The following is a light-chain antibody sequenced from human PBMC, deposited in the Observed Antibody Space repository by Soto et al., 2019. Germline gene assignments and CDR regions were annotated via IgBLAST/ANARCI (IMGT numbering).Light chain of an antibody. V-gene: IGKV1-39*01. CDR3: QQSFITPPLT. CDR2: GAS. CDR1: QSISTY. J-gene: IGKJ4*01. Sequence: DIQMSQSPSSLSASIGDRITITCRASQSISTYLSWYQQKPGKAPRLLIYGASTLQNGVPSRFSGSGSATDYTLTISSLQPEDFATYYCQQSFITPPLTFGGGTTVEMK.